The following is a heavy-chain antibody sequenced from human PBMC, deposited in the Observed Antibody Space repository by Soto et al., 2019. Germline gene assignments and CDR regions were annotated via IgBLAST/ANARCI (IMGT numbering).Heavy chain of an antibody. Sequence: VAVISYDGSNKYYADSVKGRFTISRDNSKNTLYLQMNSLRAEDTAVYYCAKDPLGWPQYYFDYWGQGTLVTVSS. CDR2: ISYDGSNK. CDR3: AKDPLGWPQYYFDY. V-gene: IGHV3-30*18. D-gene: IGHD2-15*01. J-gene: IGHJ4*02.